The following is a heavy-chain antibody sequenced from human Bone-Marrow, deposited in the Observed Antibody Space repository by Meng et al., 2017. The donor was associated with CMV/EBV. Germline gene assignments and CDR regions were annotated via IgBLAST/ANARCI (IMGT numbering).Heavy chain of an antibody. Sequence: GSLKISCAASGFTFSSYWMHWVRQAPGKGLVWVSRINSDGSSTSYADSVKGRFTISRDNAKNTLYLQMNSLRAEDTAVYYCARGGIAMGDAFDIWGQGTRVTGSS. J-gene: IGHJ3*02. V-gene: IGHV3-74*01. CDR1: GFTFSSYW. CDR2: INSDGSST. CDR3: ARGGIAMGDAFDI. D-gene: IGHD6-13*01.